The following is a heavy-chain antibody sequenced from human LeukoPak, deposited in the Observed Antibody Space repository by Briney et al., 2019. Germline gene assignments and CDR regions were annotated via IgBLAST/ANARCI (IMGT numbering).Heavy chain of an antibody. CDR2: IYYSGST. CDR1: GGSISSYY. D-gene: IGHD3-22*01. CDR3: ARAGYDSSGYYYHDY. V-gene: IGHV4-59*01. Sequence: SETLSLTCTVSGGSISSYYWSWIRQPPGKGLEWIGYIYYSGSTNYNPSLKSRVTISVDTSKNQFSLKLSSVTAADTAVYYCARAGYDSSGYYYHDYWGQGTLVTVSS. J-gene: IGHJ4*02.